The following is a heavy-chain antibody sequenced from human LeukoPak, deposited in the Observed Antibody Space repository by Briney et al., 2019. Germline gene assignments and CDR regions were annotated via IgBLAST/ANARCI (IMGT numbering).Heavy chain of an antibody. D-gene: IGHD6-19*01. CDR1: GFIFSNHA. CDR3: VKGPRPDITVAHTVEN. J-gene: IGHJ4*02. Sequence: GGSLRLSCAASGFIFSNHAMSWVRQVPGRGLEWVSTISSRGDSTYVADSVKGRFTISRDNSKNSLYLQMNTVRAEDTAVYYCVKGPRPDITVAHTVENWGQGTLVTVSS. V-gene: IGHV3-23*01. CDR2: ISSRGDST.